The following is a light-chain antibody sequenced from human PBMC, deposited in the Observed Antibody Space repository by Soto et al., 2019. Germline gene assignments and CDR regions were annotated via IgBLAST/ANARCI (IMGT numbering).Light chain of an antibody. Sequence: ELVMTQSPATLSVSPGERATLSCRASQSVSSNLAWYQQKPGQAPRLLIYGASTRATGIPARFSGSGSGTEFTLTISSLQSEDFAVYYCQQYNNWPPGLTFGGGTKVDIK. J-gene: IGKJ4*01. V-gene: IGKV3-15*01. CDR2: GAS. CDR3: QQYNNWPPGLT. CDR1: QSVSSN.